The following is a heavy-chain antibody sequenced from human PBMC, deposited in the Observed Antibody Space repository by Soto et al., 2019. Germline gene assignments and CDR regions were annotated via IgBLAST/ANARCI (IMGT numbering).Heavy chain of an antibody. CDR3: AKDKYDSTVIALGYFDL. CDR1: GFTFSSYG. J-gene: IGHJ2*01. Sequence: GGSLRLSCAASGFTFSSYGMHWVRQAPGKGLEWVAVISYDGSNKYYADSVKGRFTISRDNSKNTLYLQMNSLRAEDTAVYYCAKDKYDSTVIALGYFDLWGRATLVTVSP. CDR2: ISYDGSNK. V-gene: IGHV3-30*18. D-gene: IGHD3-22*01.